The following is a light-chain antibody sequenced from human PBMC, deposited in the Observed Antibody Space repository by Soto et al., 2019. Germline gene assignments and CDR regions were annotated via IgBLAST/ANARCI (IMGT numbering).Light chain of an antibody. V-gene: IGKV1-33*01. CDR3: QKCDYLHS. Sequence: DIQMTQSPSSLSASVGDRGTITCQASHDITSYLNCYQHKPGKAPKLLIYDASSLEAGVPSRFSGSGSGTDFTFTISSPQPEDVATYYCQKCDYLHSFGPGTTVDCK. CDR2: DAS. CDR1: HDITSY. J-gene: IGKJ3*01.